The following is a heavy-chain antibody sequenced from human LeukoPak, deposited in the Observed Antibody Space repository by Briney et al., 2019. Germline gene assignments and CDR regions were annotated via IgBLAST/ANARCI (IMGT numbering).Heavy chain of an antibody. J-gene: IGHJ6*03. Sequence: GASVKVSCKASGGTFSSYAISWVRQAPGQGLEWMGGIIPIFGTANYAQKFQGRVTITTDESTSTAYMELSSLRSEDTAVYYCASLGTPFTYYCGSGSPSGYYYMDVWGKGTTVTVSS. CDR3: ASLGTPFTYYCGSGSPSGYYYMDV. V-gene: IGHV1-69*05. CDR2: IIPIFGTA. CDR1: GGTFSSYA. D-gene: IGHD3-10*01.